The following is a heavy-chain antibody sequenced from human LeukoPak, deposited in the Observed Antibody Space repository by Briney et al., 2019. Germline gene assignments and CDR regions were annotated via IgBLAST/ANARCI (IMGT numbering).Heavy chain of an antibody. J-gene: IGHJ4*02. Sequence: PGGSLRLSCAASGFTFSDYYMSWIRQAPGKGLEWVSYISSSGSTIYYADSVKGRFTISRDNAKNSLYLQMNSLRAEDTAVYYCARVLIELLSPYYFDYWGQGALVTVSS. CDR3: ARVLIELLSPYYFDY. CDR1: GFTFSDYY. D-gene: IGHD1-26*01. V-gene: IGHV3-11*01. CDR2: ISSSGSTI.